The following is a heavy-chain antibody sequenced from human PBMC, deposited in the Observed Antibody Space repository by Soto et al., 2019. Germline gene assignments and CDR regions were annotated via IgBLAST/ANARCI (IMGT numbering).Heavy chain of an antibody. CDR2: SYHSGST. V-gene: IGHV4-4*02. D-gene: IGHD6-13*01. Sequence: SDTLSLTCAFYCCSISSRNWWSLVRQAPGKGLEWIGESYHSGSTNYNLSLKSRVTISVDKSKNQFSLKLSSVTAADTAVYYCARVSIAAAGTWYYYYGMDVWGQGTTVTVSS. CDR1: CCSISSRNW. J-gene: IGHJ6*02. CDR3: ARVSIAAAGTWYYYYGMDV.